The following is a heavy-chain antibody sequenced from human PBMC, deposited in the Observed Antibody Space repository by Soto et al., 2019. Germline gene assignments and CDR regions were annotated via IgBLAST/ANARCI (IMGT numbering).Heavy chain of an antibody. CDR1: GYTFTYYT. CDR3: TRDYYDSSGYYPKFDY. Sequence: ASVKVSCKASGYTFTYYTVHWVRQAPGQRLEWMGWINAGDGNTKYSPNFQGRVTITKDTSASTVHMELSSLRSEGTAVYFCTRDYYDSSGYYPKFDYWGQGTLVTVS. V-gene: IGHV1-3*01. J-gene: IGHJ4*02. D-gene: IGHD3-22*01. CDR2: INAGDGNT.